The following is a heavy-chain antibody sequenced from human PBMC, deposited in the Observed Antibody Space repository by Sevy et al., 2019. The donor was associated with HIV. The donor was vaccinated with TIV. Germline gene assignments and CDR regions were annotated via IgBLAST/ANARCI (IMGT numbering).Heavy chain of an antibody. V-gene: IGHV3-30*04. Sequence: GGSLRLSCAASGFTFSSYAMHWVRQAPGKGLEWVAVISYDGSNKYYADSVKGRFTISRDNSKNTLYLQMNSLRAEDTAVYYCARDHAIFGVVIIPGGYWGQEPWSPSPQ. CDR2: ISYDGSNK. D-gene: IGHD3-3*01. CDR3: ARDHAIFGVVIIPGGY. J-gene: IGHJ4*01. CDR1: GFTFSSYA.